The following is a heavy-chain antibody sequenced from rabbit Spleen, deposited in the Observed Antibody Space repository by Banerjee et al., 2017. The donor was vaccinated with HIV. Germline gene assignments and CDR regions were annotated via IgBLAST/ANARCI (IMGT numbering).Heavy chain of an antibody. V-gene: IGHV1S45*01. CDR2: IWTGSSGNT. D-gene: IGHD6-1*01. Sequence: QEQLVESGGGLVQPEGSLTLTCTASGFTLSSSYWICWVRQAPGKGLEWIACIWTGSSGNTYYASWATGRFTISKTSSTTVTLQMTSLTAADTAAYFCARNQGGAGYGYGLWGPGTLVTVS. CDR1: GFTLSSSYW. CDR3: ARNQGGAGYGYGL. J-gene: IGHJ4*01.